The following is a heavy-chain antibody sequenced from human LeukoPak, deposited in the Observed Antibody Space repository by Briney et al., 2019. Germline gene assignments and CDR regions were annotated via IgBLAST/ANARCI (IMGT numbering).Heavy chain of an antibody. CDR2: IYYSGST. D-gene: IGHD4-17*01. V-gene: IGHV4-59*01. CDR1: GGPISSYY. J-gene: IGHJ4*02. CDR3: ASGLISYGDYGEFDY. Sequence: VKPSETLSLTCTVSGGPISSYYWSWIRQPPGKGLEGCGNIYYSGSTNYNTSLKSRVTISVGTSKNQFSLKLSSVTAADTAVYYCASGLISYGDYGEFDYWGQGTLVTVSS.